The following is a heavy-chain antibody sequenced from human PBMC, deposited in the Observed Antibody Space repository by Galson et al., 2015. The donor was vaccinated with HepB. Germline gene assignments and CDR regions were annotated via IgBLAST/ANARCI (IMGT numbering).Heavy chain of an antibody. J-gene: IGHJ4*02. D-gene: IGHD2-21*02. CDR2: ISYDGSNK. V-gene: IGHV3-30*04. Sequence: SLRLSCAASGFTFSSYAMHWVRQAPGKGLEWLAVISYDGSNKYYADSVKGRFTISRDNSKNTLYLQMNSLRAEDTAVYYCARASYPLVTAGQSYYFDYWGQGTLVTVSS. CDR3: ARASYPLVTAGQSYYFDY. CDR1: GFTFSSYA.